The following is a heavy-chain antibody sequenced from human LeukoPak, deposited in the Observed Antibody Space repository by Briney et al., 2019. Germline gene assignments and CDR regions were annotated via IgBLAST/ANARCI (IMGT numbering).Heavy chain of an antibody. CDR3: HFVRGVRDY. J-gene: IGHJ4*02. D-gene: IGHD3-10*02. Sequence: SETLCLTCTVSGGSISSGSYYCSWIRQPAGKGLEWIGRIYTSGSTNYNPSLKSRVTISVYTSKNQFSLELSSVTAADTDVYYFHFVRGVRDYWGQGTLVTVSS. V-gene: IGHV4-61*02. CDR1: GGSISSGSYY. CDR2: IYTSGST.